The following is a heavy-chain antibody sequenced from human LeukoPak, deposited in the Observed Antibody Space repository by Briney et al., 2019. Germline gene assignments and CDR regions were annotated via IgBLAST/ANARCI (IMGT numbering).Heavy chain of an antibody. CDR1: GFTFSSYD. Sequence: QAGGSLRLSCAASGFTFSSYDMTWVRQASGKGVEGGSTISGSGGSTYYADSVKGRFTISRDNSKNTVSLKMNSLRAEDTAVYYCARGGYYDSSGYRPQNDAFDIWGQGTMVTVSS. CDR2: ISGSGGST. V-gene: IGHV3-23*01. D-gene: IGHD3-22*01. J-gene: IGHJ3*02. CDR3: ARGGYYDSSGYRPQNDAFDI.